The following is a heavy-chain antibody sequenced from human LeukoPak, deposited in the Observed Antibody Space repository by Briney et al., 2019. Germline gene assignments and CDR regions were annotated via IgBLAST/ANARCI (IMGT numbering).Heavy chain of an antibody. J-gene: IGHJ4*02. CDR1: GFTFSSYS. CDR2: ISSSSSYI. D-gene: IGHD3-22*01. CDR3: ARVDTMIVVVTSFDY. V-gene: IGHV3-21*01. Sequence: PGGSLRLSCAASGFTFSSYSMNWVRQAPGKGLEWVSSISSSSSYIYYADSVKGRLTISRDNAKNSLYLQMNSLRAEDTAVYYCARVDTMIVVVTSFDYWGQGTLVTVSS.